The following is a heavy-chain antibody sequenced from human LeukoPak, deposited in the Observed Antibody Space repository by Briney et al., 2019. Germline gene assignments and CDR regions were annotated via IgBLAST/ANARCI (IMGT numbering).Heavy chain of an antibody. J-gene: IGHJ4*02. V-gene: IGHV1-18*04. CDR3: ARKLVFDY. CDR2: INPADGNT. Sequence: ASVRVSCKTSGYRFTKYGISWVRQAPGQGLEWMGWINPADGNTTSARKFHGRLIMTTDTSTNTAHMEMRGLRSDDTAVYYFARKLVFDYWGQGTLVNVSS. CDR1: GYRFTKYG.